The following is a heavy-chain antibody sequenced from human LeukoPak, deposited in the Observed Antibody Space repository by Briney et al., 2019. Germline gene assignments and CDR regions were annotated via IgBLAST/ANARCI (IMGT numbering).Heavy chain of an antibody. CDR3: ARDPSGYFDY. CDR1: GGSISSYY. Sequence: SETLSLTCTVSGGSISSYYWSWIRQPPGKGLEWIGYIYYSGSTNYNPSLKSRVTISVDTSKNQFSLKLSSVTAADTAVYYCARDPSGYFDYWGQGTLVTVSS. J-gene: IGHJ4*02. CDR2: IYYSGST. V-gene: IGHV4-59*01.